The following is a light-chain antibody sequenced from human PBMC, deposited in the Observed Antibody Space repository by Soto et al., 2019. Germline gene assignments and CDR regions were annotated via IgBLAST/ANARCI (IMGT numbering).Light chain of an antibody. Sequence: QSARTQPRSVSGSPGQSVTISCTGTSSDVGDYNYVSWYQQYPGKAPKLVIYDVSKRPSGVPDRFSGSKSGNTASLTISGLQAEDEADYYCCSFAGSYTFWVFGGGTHLTVL. CDR1: SSDVGDYNY. CDR2: DVS. J-gene: IGLJ3*02. V-gene: IGLV2-11*01. CDR3: CSFAGSYTFWV.